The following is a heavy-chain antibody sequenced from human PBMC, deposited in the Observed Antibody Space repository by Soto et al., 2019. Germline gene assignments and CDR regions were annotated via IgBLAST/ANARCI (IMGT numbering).Heavy chain of an antibody. CDR3: AGDLVVL. D-gene: IGHD2-15*01. CDR1: GGSISRYY. J-gene: IGHJ6*02. V-gene: IGHV4-59*01. Sequence: QVQLQESGPGLVKPSETLSLICTVSGGSISRYYWSWIRQPPGKGLEWIGYISYSGSTNYNPSLKSRVTISVDTSKNQFSLNLSSVTAAGTAVYYCAGDLVVLWGQGTTVTVSS. CDR2: ISYSGST.